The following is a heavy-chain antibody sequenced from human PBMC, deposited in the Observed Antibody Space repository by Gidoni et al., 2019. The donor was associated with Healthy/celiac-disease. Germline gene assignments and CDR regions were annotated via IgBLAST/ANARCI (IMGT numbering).Heavy chain of an antibody. Sequence: QVQLQESGPGLVKPSQTLSLTCTVSGGSISSGGYYWSWIRQHPGKGLEWIGYIYNSGSTYYNPSLKSRVTISVDTSKNQFSLKLSSVTAADTAMYYCARAAFYYDILTGYYTGNWFDPWGQGTLVTVSS. CDR1: GGSISSGGYY. J-gene: IGHJ5*02. D-gene: IGHD3-9*01. V-gene: IGHV4-31*03. CDR3: ARAAFYYDILTGYYTGNWFDP. CDR2: IYNSGST.